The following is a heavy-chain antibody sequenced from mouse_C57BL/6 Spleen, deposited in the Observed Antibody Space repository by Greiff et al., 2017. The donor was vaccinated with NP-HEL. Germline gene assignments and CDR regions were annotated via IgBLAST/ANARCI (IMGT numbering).Heavy chain of an antibody. V-gene: IGHV5-4*01. D-gene: IGHD3-3*01. Sequence: EVKLVESGGGLVKPGGSLKLSCAASGFTFSSYAMSWVRQTPEKRLEWVATISDGGSYTYYPDNVKGRFTISRDNAKNNLYLQMSHLKSEDTAMYYCARDEGWSWFAYWGQGTLVTVSA. CDR1: GFTFSSYA. J-gene: IGHJ3*01. CDR2: ISDGGSYT. CDR3: ARDEGWSWFAY.